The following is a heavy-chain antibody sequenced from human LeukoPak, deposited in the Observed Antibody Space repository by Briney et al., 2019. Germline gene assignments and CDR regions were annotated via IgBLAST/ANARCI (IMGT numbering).Heavy chain of an antibody. CDR3: AREGTSGTHLNWFDP. D-gene: IGHD1-1*01. J-gene: IGHJ5*02. CDR1: GDSISSYY. Sequence: SDTLSLTCTVSGDSISSYYWSWIRQPPGKGLEWIGNMKGRWSTNDNPSLKSRVTLSVDTSKNQFSLKLCSGTAADTAVHYCAREGTSGTHLNWFDPWGQGTLVTVSS. CDR2: MKGRWST. V-gene: IGHV4-59*01.